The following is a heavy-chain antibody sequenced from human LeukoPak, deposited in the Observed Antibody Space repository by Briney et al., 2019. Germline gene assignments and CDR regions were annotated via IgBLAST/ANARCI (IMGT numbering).Heavy chain of an antibody. V-gene: IGHV3-74*01. CDR1: GFTLSSYW. Sequence: GGSLRLSCAASGFTLSSYWMHWVRQVPGKELVWVARINFDGSSTSYADSVKGRFTVSRDNFENTLYLQMDSPRAEDTAMYYCARDQTGGYDYALNWFDPWGQGTLVTVSS. CDR2: INFDGSST. D-gene: IGHD4-17*01. CDR3: ARDQTGGYDYALNWFDP. J-gene: IGHJ5*02.